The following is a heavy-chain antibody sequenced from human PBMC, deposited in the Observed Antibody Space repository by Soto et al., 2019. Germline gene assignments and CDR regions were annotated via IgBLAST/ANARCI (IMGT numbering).Heavy chain of an antibody. CDR3: AKESDYGSGLNLLFSTFDY. V-gene: IGHV3-23*01. CDR2: ISGSGDST. D-gene: IGHD3-10*01. J-gene: IGHJ4*02. CDR1: GFTFDIYA. Sequence: EVQLLESGGDSVQSGGSLRLSCAVSGFTFDIYAMSCVRQAPGKGLEWVSGISGSGDSTYYADSVRGRFTISKDSSKSTLYLQMDSLRAADTAVYYCAKESDYGSGLNLLFSTFDYWGQGTLVAVSS.